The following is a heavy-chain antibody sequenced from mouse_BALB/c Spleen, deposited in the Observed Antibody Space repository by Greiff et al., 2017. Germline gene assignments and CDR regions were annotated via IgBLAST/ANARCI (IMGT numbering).Heavy chain of an antibody. CDR1: GFTFNTYA. CDR2: IRSKSNNYAT. J-gene: IGHJ4*01. CDR3: VRPIYYGSPFAMDY. D-gene: IGHD2-2*01. Sequence: EVQLVESGGGLVQPKGSLKLSCAASGFTFNTYAMNWVRQAPGKGLEWVARIRSKSNNYATYYADSVKNRFTISRDDSQSMLYLQMNNLKTEDTAMYYCVRPIYYGSPFAMDYWGQGTTVTVSS. V-gene: IGHV10-1*02.